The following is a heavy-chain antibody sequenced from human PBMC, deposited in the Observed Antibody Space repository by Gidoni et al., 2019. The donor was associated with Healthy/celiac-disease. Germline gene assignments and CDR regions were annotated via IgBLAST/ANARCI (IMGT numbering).Heavy chain of an antibody. Sequence: EVQLVESGGGLIQPGGSLRLSCAASGFTVSSNYMSWVRQAPGKGLEWVSVIYSGGSTYYADSVKGRFTISRDNSKNTLYLQMNSLRAEDTAVYYCARGGAYSWRAFDIWGQGTMVTVSS. CDR2: IYSGGST. CDR3: ARGGAYSWRAFDI. V-gene: IGHV3-53*01. D-gene: IGHD5-18*01. J-gene: IGHJ3*02. CDR1: GFTVSSNY.